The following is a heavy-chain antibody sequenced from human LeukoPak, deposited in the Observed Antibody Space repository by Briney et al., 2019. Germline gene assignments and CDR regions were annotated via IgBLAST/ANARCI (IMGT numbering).Heavy chain of an antibody. CDR3: ASSYDILTGYFQH. D-gene: IGHD3-9*01. Sequence: SETLSLTCTVSGGSISSSSYYWGWIRQPPGKGLEWIGSIYYSGSTYYNPSLKSRVTISVDTSKNQFSLKLSSVTAADTAVYYRASSYDILTGYFQHWGQGTLVTVSS. J-gene: IGHJ1*01. CDR1: GGSISSSSYY. V-gene: IGHV4-39*07. CDR2: IYYSGST.